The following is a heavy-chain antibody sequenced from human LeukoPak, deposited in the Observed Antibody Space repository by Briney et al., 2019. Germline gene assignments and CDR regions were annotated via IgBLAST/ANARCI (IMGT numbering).Heavy chain of an antibody. CDR1: GFTFSTFP. J-gene: IGHJ4*02. CDR2: ISSGSGYI. V-gene: IGHV3-21*01. CDR3: ARGYGDYGKYYFDS. D-gene: IGHD4-17*01. Sequence: GGSLRPSCAASGFTFSTFPMNWVRQAPGKGLEWVSSISSGSGYIYYADSVKGRFTISRANAKNSLYLQMNSLRAEDTAVYYCARGYGDYGKYYFDSWGQGTLVTVSS.